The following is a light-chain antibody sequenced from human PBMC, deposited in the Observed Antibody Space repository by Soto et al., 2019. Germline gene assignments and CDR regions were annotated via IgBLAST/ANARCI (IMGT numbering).Light chain of an antibody. CDR3: QQSNNWLT. CDR2: DAS. CDR1: QSVSRN. Sequence: EIVMTQSPATLSVSPGERATLSCRASQSVSRNLAWYQQKPGQAPRLLIYDASTRATGIPDRFSGSGSETDFPLTISSLQSEDFAVYYCQQSNNWLTFGGGTKVEIK. J-gene: IGKJ4*01. V-gene: IGKV3-15*01.